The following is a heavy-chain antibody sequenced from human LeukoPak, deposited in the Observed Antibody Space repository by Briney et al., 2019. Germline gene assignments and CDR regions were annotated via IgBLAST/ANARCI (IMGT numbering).Heavy chain of an antibody. D-gene: IGHD3-10*01. CDR3: ARAMPRVRGFDF. CDR1: GFTFSSYE. V-gene: IGHV3-48*03. Sequence: PGGSLRLSCAASGFTFSSYEMNWVRQAPGKGLEWVSYISSSGSTIYYADSVKGRFTISRDNAKNSLYLQMNSLRAEDTAVYYCARAMPRVRGFDFWGQGTLVTVSS. J-gene: IGHJ4*02. CDR2: ISSSGSTI.